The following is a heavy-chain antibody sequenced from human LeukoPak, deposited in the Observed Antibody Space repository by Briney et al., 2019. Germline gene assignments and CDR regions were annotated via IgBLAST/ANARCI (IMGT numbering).Heavy chain of an antibody. V-gene: IGHV4-59*12. J-gene: IGHJ4*02. CDR1: GGSISSFY. CDR3: AASSHSGSYRAH. D-gene: IGHD3-10*01. CDR2: SSYTADS. Sequence: PSETLSLTCSLSGGSISSFYLSWIRQPPGKGLEWIGYSSYTADSNYNPSHKSRVTISIDTSKNQFSLRLTSVTAADTAVYYCAASSHSGSYRAHWGQGTLVTASS.